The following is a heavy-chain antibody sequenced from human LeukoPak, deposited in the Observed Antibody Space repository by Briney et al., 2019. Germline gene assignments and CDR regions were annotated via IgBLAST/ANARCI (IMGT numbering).Heavy chain of an antibody. CDR3: ARDSCSNWFDL. Sequence: SETLSLTCTVSGGSIKDYCWSWIRHPPGKGLEWIGYIYYSGSTNSNPSLKSRVTISVDTSNNQFSLRLRFVTAADTAVYYCARDSCSNWFDLWGKGTLVTVSS. D-gene: IGHD2-8*01. V-gene: IGHV4-59*01. CDR1: GGSIKDYC. J-gene: IGHJ5*02. CDR2: IYYSGST.